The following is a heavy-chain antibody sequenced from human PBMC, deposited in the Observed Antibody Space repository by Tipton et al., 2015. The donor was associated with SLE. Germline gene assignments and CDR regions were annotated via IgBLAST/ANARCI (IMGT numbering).Heavy chain of an antibody. Sequence: TLSLTCTVSGGPISSSNYYWGWIRQPPGKGLEWIGSIYYRGGTYYNPSLKSRVTISVDTSKNQFSLKLSSVTAADTAVYYCARGYCGSTSCHYYFDYWGQGTLVTVSA. CDR1: GGPISSSNYY. CDR2: IYYRGGT. D-gene: IGHD2-2*01. CDR3: ARGYCGSTSCHYYFDY. J-gene: IGHJ4*02. V-gene: IGHV4-39*07.